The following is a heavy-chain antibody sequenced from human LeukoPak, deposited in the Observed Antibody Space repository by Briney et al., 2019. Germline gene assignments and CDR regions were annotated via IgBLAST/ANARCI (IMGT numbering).Heavy chain of an antibody. Sequence: PSQTLSLTCAVSGGSISSGGYSWSWIRQPPGKGLEWIGYIYHSGSTYYNPSLKSRVTISVDTSKNQFSLKLSSVTAADTAVYYCARVATTTNPPQRPFDYWGQGTLVTVSS. D-gene: IGHD6-25*01. CDR1: GGSISSGGYS. J-gene: IGHJ4*02. V-gene: IGHV4-30-2*01. CDR2: IYHSGST. CDR3: ARVATTTNPPQRPFDY.